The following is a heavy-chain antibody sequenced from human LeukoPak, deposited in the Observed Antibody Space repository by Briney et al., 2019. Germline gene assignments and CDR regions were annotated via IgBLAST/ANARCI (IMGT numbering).Heavy chain of an antibody. D-gene: IGHD6-19*01. V-gene: IGHV3-21*01. CDR3: ARCSSDWIYFDY. CDR1: GFTFRSYS. CDR2: ISSSSYYI. Sequence: PGESLRLSCAVSGFTFRSYSMNWVRQAPGKGLEWVSSISSSSYYIYYADSVKGRFTISRDNAKNSLYLQMSSLRAEDTALYYCARCSSDWIYFDYWGQGTLVTVSS. J-gene: IGHJ4*02.